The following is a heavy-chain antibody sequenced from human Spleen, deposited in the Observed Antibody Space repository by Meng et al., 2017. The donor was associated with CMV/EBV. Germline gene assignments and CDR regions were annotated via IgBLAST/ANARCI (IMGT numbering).Heavy chain of an antibody. V-gene: IGHV3-30*19. CDR3: ARRLGRIDPDYYYSGMDV. J-gene: IGHJ6*02. D-gene: IGHD1-14*01. CDR1: GFTFSTYD. CDR2: MSYDGSDE. Sequence: GESLKISCVASGFTFSTYDMHWVRQAPGKGLEWVAVMSYDGSDEYYADSVKGRFTISRDNSKNTLYVQMNSLRTEDTAVYYCARRLGRIDPDYYYSGMDVWGQGTTVTVSS.